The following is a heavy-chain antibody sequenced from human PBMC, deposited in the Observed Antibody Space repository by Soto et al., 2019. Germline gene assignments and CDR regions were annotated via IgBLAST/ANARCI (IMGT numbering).Heavy chain of an antibody. CDR2: IYPSDSNT. J-gene: IGHJ4*02. Sequence: GESLKISCKASGYSFTSYRIGWVRQMPGKGLEWLGIIYPSDSNTRYSPSFQGQVTISADKSISTAYLQWSSLKASDTAMYYCARSSTTFDYWGPGTLVTVSS. CDR3: ARSSTTFDY. D-gene: IGHD1-26*01. V-gene: IGHV5-51*01. CDR1: GYSFTSYR.